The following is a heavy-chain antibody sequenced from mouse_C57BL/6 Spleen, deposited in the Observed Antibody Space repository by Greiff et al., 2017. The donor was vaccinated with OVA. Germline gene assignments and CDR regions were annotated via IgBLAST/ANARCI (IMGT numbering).Heavy chain of an antibody. CDR3: ARRGDSSGYDYAMDY. CDR1: GYAFSSSW. D-gene: IGHD3-2*02. Sequence: VQLQQSGPELVKPGASVKISCKASGYAFSSSWMNWVKQRPGKGLEWIGRIYPGDGDTNYNGKFKGKATLTADKSSSTAYMQLSSLTSEDAAVYFCARRGDSSGYDYAMDYWGQGTSVTVSS. V-gene: IGHV1-82*01. J-gene: IGHJ4*01. CDR2: IYPGDGDT.